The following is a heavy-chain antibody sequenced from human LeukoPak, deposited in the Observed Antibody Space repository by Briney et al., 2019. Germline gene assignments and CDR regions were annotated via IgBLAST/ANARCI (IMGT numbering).Heavy chain of an antibody. Sequence: GGSLRLSRGVSGFTFSSYAMSWVRQAPGKGLEWVSTISGSGGSTYYADSVKGRFTISRDNPKNTLSLQMSSLRAEDTAVYYCAKAGYNSSWSFFNSWGQGTLVTVSS. J-gene: IGHJ4*02. CDR1: GFTFSSYA. D-gene: IGHD6-13*01. V-gene: IGHV3-23*01. CDR2: ISGSGGST. CDR3: AKAGYNSSWSFFNS.